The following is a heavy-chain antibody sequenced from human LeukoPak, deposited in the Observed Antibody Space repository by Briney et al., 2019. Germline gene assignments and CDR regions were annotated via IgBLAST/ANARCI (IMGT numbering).Heavy chain of an antibody. CDR2: IYYSGST. J-gene: IGHJ4*02. Sequence: PSETLSLTCAVSGGSISSGGYSWSWIRQPPGKGLEWIGYIYYSGSTYYNPSLKSRVTISVDTSKNQFSLKLSSVTAADTAVYYCARSYRSYGDHRYFDYWGQGTLVTVSS. V-gene: IGHV4-30-4*07. CDR3: ARSYRSYGDHRYFDY. CDR1: GGSISSGGYS. D-gene: IGHD4-17*01.